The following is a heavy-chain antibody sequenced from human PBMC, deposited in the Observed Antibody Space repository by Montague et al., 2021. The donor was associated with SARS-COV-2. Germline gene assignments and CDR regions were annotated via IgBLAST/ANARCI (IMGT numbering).Heavy chain of an antibody. CDR1: GDSVSDVTGC. CDR2: TYYKNRWFD. D-gene: IGHD3-16*01. V-gene: IGHV6-1*01. Sequence: CAISGDSVSDVTGCWDWHTHDPSPDLQWVGRTYYKNRWFDHYEVSMKGRISIKADTSKNQFSLQLDSVTPEDTAVYYCARGDGLGPYTGYAFDIWGQGTLVTVSS. CDR3: ARGDGLGPYTGYAFDI. J-gene: IGHJ3*02.